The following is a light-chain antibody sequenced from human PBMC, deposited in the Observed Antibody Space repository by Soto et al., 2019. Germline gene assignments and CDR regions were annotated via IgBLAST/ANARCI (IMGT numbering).Light chain of an antibody. J-gene: IGKJ4*01. CDR1: QSVSSY. CDR2: EAS. V-gene: IGKV3-11*01. Sequence: EIVLTQSPATLSLSPGERATLSCRASQSVSSYLAWYQQKPGQAPRLLIYEASNRATGIPASFRGSGSGTDCTLTISSLEPEDFAVYYCQQRSNWPPVLGGGTKVELK. CDR3: QQRSNWPPV.